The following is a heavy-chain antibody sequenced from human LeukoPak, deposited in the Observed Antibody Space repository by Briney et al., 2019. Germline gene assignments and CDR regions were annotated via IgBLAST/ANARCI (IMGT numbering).Heavy chain of an antibody. Sequence: GGSLRLSCAASGFTFSSYWMHWVRQAPGKGLEWASCISSSSSYIYYADSVKGRFTISRDNAKNSLYLQMNSLRAEDTAVYYCASLHSFFDCDYWGQGTLVTVSS. J-gene: IGHJ4*02. V-gene: IGHV3-21*01. D-gene: IGHD2-15*01. CDR2: ISSSSSYI. CDR3: ASLHSFFDCDY. CDR1: GFTFSSYW.